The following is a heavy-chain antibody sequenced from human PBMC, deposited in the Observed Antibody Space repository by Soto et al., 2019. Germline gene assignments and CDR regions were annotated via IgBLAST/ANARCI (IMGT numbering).Heavy chain of an antibody. J-gene: IGHJ4*02. Sequence: EVQLVESGGGLVQPGGSLRLSCAVSGFTFSNYAMHWVRQAPGKGLEYVSAISSDGGTTYYADSVKGRFSISRDNSKNTLYLQMGSLRAEDMAVYYCARPDVVTTIFTKHYFFDYWGQGTLVTVSS. D-gene: IGHD4-17*01. CDR1: GFTFSNYA. V-gene: IGHV3-64*07. CDR2: ISSDGGTT. CDR3: ARPDVVTTIFTKHYFFDY.